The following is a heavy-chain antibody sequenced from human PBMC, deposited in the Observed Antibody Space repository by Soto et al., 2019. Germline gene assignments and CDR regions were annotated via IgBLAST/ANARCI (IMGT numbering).Heavy chain of an antibody. CDR3: ARASLGPGYSAGKCGFDP. V-gene: IGHV1-69*06. CDR1: GGAVSDYV. Sequence: QVHLVQSGAEVKKPGTSVRVSCKASGGAVSDYVIAWVRQAPGQGPEWMGGIIPSFGTANYAQTFLGRVTMTADKSTNTAYPELNSLTYEDTAVYYCARASLGPGYSAGKCGFDPWGQGTLVTVSS. CDR2: IIPSFGTA. D-gene: IGHD1-26*01. J-gene: IGHJ5*02.